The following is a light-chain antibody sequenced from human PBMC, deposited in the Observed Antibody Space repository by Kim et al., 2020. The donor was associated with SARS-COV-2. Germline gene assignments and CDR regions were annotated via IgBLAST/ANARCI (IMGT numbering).Light chain of an antibody. CDR2: GAS. CDR3: QQYANKLSWT. CDR1: QSFSSNY. J-gene: IGKJ1*01. Sequence: EIVLTQSPGTLSLSPGERATLSCRASQSFSSNYLAWYQQKPGQAPRLLIYGASSRATGVPDRFSGSGSGTAFTLSISRLEPEDFAVYYCQQYANKLSWTFGQGTKVDIK. V-gene: IGKV3-20*01.